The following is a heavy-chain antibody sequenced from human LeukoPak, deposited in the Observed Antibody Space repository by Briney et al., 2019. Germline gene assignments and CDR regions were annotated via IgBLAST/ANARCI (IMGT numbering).Heavy chain of an antibody. CDR1: GGSISSSSYY. Sequence: SETLSLTCTVSGGSISSSSYYWGWIRQPPGKGVDWLGNVYYSGSTYYNPSLKSRVTISVDTSKNQFSLELSSVTAADTAVYYCARESMVRGVTFDYWGQGTLVTVSS. V-gene: IGHV4-39*02. CDR3: ARESMVRGVTFDY. D-gene: IGHD3-10*01. J-gene: IGHJ4*02. CDR2: VYYSGST.